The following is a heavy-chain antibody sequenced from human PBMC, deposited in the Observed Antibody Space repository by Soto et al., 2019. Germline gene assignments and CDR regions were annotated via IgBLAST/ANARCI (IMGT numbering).Heavy chain of an antibody. J-gene: IGHJ2*01. CDR2: IWYDGSNK. CDR1: GFTFSSYG. CDR3: ARGHEWELRHWYFDL. Sequence: QVPLVESGGGVVQPGRSLRLSCAASGFTFSSYGMHWVRQAPGKGLEWVAVIWYDGSNKYYADSVKGRFTISRDNSKNTLYLQMNSLRAEDTAVYNCARGHEWELRHWYFDLWGRGTLVTVSS. D-gene: IGHD1-26*01. V-gene: IGHV3-33*01.